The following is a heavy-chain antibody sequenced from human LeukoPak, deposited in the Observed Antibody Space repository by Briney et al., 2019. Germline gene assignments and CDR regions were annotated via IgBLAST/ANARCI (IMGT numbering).Heavy chain of an antibody. Sequence: GESLKISCKASGYTFTSYGISWVRQAPGQGLEWMGWISAYNGNTNYAQKLQGRVTMTTDTSTSTAYMELRSLRSDDTAVYYCARAPLYNWNYADYWGQGTLVTVSS. V-gene: IGHV1-18*01. CDR2: ISAYNGNT. CDR1: GYTFTSYG. CDR3: ARAPLYNWNYADY. J-gene: IGHJ4*02. D-gene: IGHD1-20*01.